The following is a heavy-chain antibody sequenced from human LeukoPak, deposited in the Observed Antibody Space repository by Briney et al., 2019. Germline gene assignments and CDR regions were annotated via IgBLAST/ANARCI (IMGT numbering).Heavy chain of an antibody. D-gene: IGHD3-3*01. Sequence: SVKVSCKASGGTFSSYAISWVRQAPGQGLEWMGGIILIFGTANYAQKFQGRVTITADESTSTAYMELSSLRSEDTAVYYCARALRFLEWLFPDYYYYYMDVWGKGTTITVSS. V-gene: IGHV1-69*01. CDR1: GGTFSSYA. CDR3: ARALRFLEWLFPDYYYYYMDV. CDR2: IILIFGTA. J-gene: IGHJ6*03.